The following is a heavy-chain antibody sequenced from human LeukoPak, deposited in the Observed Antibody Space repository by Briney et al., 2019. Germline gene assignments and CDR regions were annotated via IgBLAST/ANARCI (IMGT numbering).Heavy chain of an antibody. CDR1: GYTFTDYY. J-gene: IGHJ4*02. CDR2: IDPSGGST. CDR3: ARDREVTSYYFDY. Sequence: GASVKVSCTAFGYTFTDYYIHWVRQAPGQGLEWMGIIDPSGGSTIYAQKFQGRLTMTRDTSTSTVYMELSSLKSEDTAVYSCARDREVTSYYFDYWGQGTLVTVSS. D-gene: IGHD2-21*02. V-gene: IGHV1-46*01.